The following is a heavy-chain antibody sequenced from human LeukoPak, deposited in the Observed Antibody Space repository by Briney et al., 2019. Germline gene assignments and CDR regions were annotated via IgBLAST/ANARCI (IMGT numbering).Heavy chain of an antibody. J-gene: IGHJ4*02. CDR3: AKRGVVVRVILVGFHKEAYYFDS. CDR1: GITLSNYG. D-gene: IGHD3-10*01. CDR2: ISDSGGTT. Sequence: GGSLRLSCAVSGITLSNYGMSWVRQAPGKGLEWVAGISDSGGTTNNADSVKGRFTISRDNPKNTLNLQMNSLRAEDTAVYFCAKRGVVVRVILVGFHKEAYYFDSWGQGALVTVSS. V-gene: IGHV3-23*01.